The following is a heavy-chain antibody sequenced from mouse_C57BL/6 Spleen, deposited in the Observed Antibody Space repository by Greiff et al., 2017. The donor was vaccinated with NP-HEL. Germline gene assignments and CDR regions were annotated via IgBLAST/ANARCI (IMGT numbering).Heavy chain of an antibody. J-gene: IGHJ1*03. D-gene: IGHD1-1*01. Sequence: DVHLVESGGGLVKPGGSLKLSCAASGFTFSDYGMHWVRQAPEKGLEWVAYISSGSSTIYYADTVKGRFTISRDNAKNTLFLQMTSLRSEDTAMYYCAKSYYYGSTWYFDVWGTGTTVTVSS. CDR2: ISSGSSTI. CDR3: AKSYYYGSTWYFDV. V-gene: IGHV5-17*01. CDR1: GFTFSDYG.